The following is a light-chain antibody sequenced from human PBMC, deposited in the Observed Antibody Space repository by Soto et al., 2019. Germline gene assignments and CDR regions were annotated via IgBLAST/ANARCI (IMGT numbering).Light chain of an antibody. J-gene: IGKJ2*01. CDR2: AAS. V-gene: IGKV3-20*01. CDR1: QSVGGNY. CDR3: QQYGSSLRT. Sequence: EIVLTQSPGTLSLSPGERATLSCRASQSVGGNYLGWHQQKPGQAPRLLVYAASTRATGLPDRFSGSGYGTHFSLTISRLEPEDFAVDHCQQYGSSLRTFGQGTKLESK.